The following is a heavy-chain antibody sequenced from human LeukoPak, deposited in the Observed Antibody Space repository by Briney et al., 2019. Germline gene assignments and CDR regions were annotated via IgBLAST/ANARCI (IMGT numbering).Heavy chain of an antibody. V-gene: IGHV3-30*03. CDR2: ISSDENSK. J-gene: IGHJ4*02. Sequence: GGSLRLSCVASGLTLSREGLHWIRQAPGKGLEWVAVISSDENSKYYADSVKGRFTVSRDNSKSTLFLQMNSLRVEDTAVYYCARDIGGLDGDGLDYWGQGTLVSVSS. CDR3: ARDIGGLDGDGLDY. D-gene: IGHD4-17*01. CDR1: GLTLSREG.